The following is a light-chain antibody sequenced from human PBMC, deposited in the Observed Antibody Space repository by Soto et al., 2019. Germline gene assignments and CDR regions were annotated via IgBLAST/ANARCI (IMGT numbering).Light chain of an antibody. Sequence: DIQMTQTPSTLSASVGDRVTITCRASQSISSWLAWYQQKPGKAPKLLIYKASSLESGVPSRFSGSGSGTEFTLTISSLQPDDFATYYCQQYNSYPITFGQGTLLE. J-gene: IGKJ5*01. CDR2: KAS. CDR1: QSISSW. V-gene: IGKV1-5*03. CDR3: QQYNSYPIT.